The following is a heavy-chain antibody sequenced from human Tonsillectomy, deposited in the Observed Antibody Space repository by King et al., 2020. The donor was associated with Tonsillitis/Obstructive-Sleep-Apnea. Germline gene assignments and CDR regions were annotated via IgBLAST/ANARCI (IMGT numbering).Heavy chain of an antibody. CDR2: IWYDGGNK. D-gene: IGHD4-17*01. CDR1: GFTFRNYG. Sequence: VQLVESGGGVVQPGRSLRLSCAASGFTFRNYGMHWVRQAPGEGLEWVAVIWYDGGNKYYADSVKGRFTISRDNSKNTLYLQMNSLRAEDTAVYFCARAPYGALFHYYMDVWGKGTTVTVSS. J-gene: IGHJ6*03. V-gene: IGHV3-33*01. CDR3: ARAPYGALFHYYMDV.